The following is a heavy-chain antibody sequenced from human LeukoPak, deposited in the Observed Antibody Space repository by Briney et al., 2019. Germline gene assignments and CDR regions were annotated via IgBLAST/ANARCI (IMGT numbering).Heavy chain of an antibody. CDR3: ARDGAEGDNSAFDM. Sequence: PGGSLRLSCAASGFTFSGSAMHWVRQASGKGLEWVGRTRDKARGYTTEYAASVKGRFTISRDDSKTLVYLQMNSLRTEDTAVYFCARDGAEGDNSAFDMWGQGTVVTVSS. D-gene: IGHD3-22*01. V-gene: IGHV3-72*01. CDR1: GFTFSGSA. J-gene: IGHJ3*02. CDR2: TRDKARGYTT.